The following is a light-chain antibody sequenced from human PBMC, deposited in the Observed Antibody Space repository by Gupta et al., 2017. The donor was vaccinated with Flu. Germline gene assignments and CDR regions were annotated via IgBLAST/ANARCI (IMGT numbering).Light chain of an antibody. Sequence: IVLTHPPATLSLPPGERATLSCRASQSVSSYLAWYQQKPGQAPRLLIYDVSKRATGIPARFSGSGSGTDFTLTISSLEPEDFAIYYCQQRSNWPPTFGQGTKVEIK. CDR2: DVS. CDR3: QQRSNWPPT. V-gene: IGKV3-11*01. CDR1: QSVSSY. J-gene: IGKJ1*01.